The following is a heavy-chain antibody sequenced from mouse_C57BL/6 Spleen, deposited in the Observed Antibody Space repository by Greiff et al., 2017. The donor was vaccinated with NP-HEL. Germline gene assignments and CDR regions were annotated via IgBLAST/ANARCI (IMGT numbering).Heavy chain of an antibody. CDR2: IRSKSNNYAT. Sequence: EVMLVESGGGLVQPKGSLKLSCAASGFSFNTYAMNWVRQAPGKGLEWVARIRSKSNNYATYYADSVKDRFTISRDDSESMLYLQMNNLKTEDTAMYYCVRQVYYDYDGGYFDVWGTGTTVTVSS. CDR1: GFSFNTYA. J-gene: IGHJ1*03. D-gene: IGHD2-4*01. CDR3: VRQVYYDYDGGYFDV. V-gene: IGHV10-1*01.